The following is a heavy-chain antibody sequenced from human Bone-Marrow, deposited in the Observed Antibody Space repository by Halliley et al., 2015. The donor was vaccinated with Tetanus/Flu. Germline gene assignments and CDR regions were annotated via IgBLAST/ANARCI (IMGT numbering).Heavy chain of an antibody. Sequence: ERGSAIFSGGVTSYADSVEGRFAISRDNSKNTLFLQMNSLRAEDTAVYYCARDWADGDSGYRYWGQGTLVTVSS. V-gene: IGHV3-53*01. CDR3: ARDWADGDSGYRY. CDR2: IFSGGVT. D-gene: IGHD3-22*01. J-gene: IGHJ4*02.